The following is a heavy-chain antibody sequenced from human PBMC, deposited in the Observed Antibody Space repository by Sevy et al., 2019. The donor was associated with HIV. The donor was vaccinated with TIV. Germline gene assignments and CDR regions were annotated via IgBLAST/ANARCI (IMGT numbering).Heavy chain of an antibody. Sequence: ASVKVSCKASGYTFTSYYMHWVRQAPGQGLEWMGIINPSGGSTSYAQKFQGRVTMTRDTSTSTVYMELSSLRSEDTAVYSCARDRRTSSSGWYGGCDYWGQGTLVTVSS. CDR2: INPSGGST. J-gene: IGHJ4*02. CDR3: ARDRRTSSSGWYGGCDY. V-gene: IGHV1-46*03. CDR1: GYTFTSYY. D-gene: IGHD6-19*01.